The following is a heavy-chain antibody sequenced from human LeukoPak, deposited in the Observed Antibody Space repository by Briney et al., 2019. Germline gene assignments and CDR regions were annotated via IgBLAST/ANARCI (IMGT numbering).Heavy chain of an antibody. Sequence: SQTLSLTCTVSGGSISSGSYYWSWIRQPAGKGLEWIGRIYTSGSTNYNPSLKSRVTISVDTSKNQFSLKLSSVTAADTAVYYCARGVGTVYYCGGDCYSNYFDYWGQGTLVTVSS. V-gene: IGHV4-61*02. CDR3: ARGVGTVYYCGGDCYSNYFDY. D-gene: IGHD2-21*02. J-gene: IGHJ4*02. CDR1: GGSISSGSYY. CDR2: IYTSGST.